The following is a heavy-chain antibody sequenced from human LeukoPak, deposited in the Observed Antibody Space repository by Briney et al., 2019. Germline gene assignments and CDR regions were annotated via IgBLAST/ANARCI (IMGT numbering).Heavy chain of an antibody. J-gene: IGHJ4*02. CDR2: IYYSGST. CDR1: GDSISSYY. CDR3: TRNSGRQDF. D-gene: IGHD1-26*01. Sequence: SETLSLTCTVSGDSISSYYWSWIRQPPGKGLEWIGDIYYSGSTNYSPSLKSRVTMSVDTSKNQFSLRLSSVTAEDTAVYFCTRNSGRQDFWGQGTLVTVSS. V-gene: IGHV4-59*01.